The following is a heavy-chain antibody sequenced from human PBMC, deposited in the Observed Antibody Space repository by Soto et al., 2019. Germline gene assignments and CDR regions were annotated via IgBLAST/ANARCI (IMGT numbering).Heavy chain of an antibody. CDR2: IYHTGNA. CDR3: ARDFFDSSDYTTNWFDP. J-gene: IGHJ5*02. CDR1: GDSISNSRFH. V-gene: IGHV4-39*01. D-gene: IGHD3-22*01. Sequence: SETLSLTCSVSGDSISNSRFHWAWIRHPPGEGLEWIGSIYHTGNAYYNPSLKSRVTISVDTSKNQFSLKLTSVTAADAALYYCARDFFDSSDYTTNWFDPWGQGTLVTVSS.